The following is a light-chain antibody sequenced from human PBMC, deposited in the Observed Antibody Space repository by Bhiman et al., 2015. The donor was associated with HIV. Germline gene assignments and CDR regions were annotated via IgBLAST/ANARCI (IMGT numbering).Light chain of an antibody. CDR2: GKN. CDR3: GTWDSSLSAVV. Sequence: SSELTQDPAVSVALGQTVRITCQGDSLRSYYASWYQQMPGQAPVFVIYGKNNRPSGIPDRFSGSSSGNTASLTITGAQAEDEADYYCGTWDSSLSAVVFGGGTKLTVL. V-gene: IGLV3-19*01. CDR1: SLRSYY. J-gene: IGLJ2*01.